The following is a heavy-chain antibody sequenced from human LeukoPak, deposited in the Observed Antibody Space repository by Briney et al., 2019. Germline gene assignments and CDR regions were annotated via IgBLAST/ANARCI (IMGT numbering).Heavy chain of an antibody. J-gene: IGHJ4*02. D-gene: IGHD3-10*01. V-gene: IGHV3-74*01. CDR1: GFTFDDYG. CDR2: INSDGSST. CDR3: ARDGRGSHDY. Sequence: GGSLRLSCAASGFTFDDYGMSWVRQAPGKGLVWVSRINSDGSSTSYADSVKGRFTISRDNAKNTLYLQMNILRAEDTAVYYCARDGRGSHDYWGQGTLVTVSS.